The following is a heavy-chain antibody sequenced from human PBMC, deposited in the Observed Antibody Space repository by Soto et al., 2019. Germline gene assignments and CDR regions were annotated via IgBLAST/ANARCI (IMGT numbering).Heavy chain of an antibody. CDR2: IIPILGIA. J-gene: IGHJ4*02. V-gene: IGHV1-69*02. CDR3: ARVGMNYYDSSGYYYGY. CDR1: GGTFGSYT. Sequence: SVKVSCKASGGTFGSYTISWVRQAPGQGLEWMGRIIPILGIANYAQKFQGRVTITADKSTSTAYMELSSLRSEDTAVYYCARVGMNYYDSSGYYYGYWGQGTLVTVSS. D-gene: IGHD3-22*01.